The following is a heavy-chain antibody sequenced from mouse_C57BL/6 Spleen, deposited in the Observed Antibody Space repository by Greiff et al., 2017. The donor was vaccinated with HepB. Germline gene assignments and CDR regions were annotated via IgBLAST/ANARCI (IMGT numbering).Heavy chain of an antibody. Sequence: EVKLVESGGGLVKPGGSLKLPCAASGFTFSSYAMSWVRQTPEKRLEWVATISDGGSYTYYPDNVKGRFTISRDNAKNNLYLQMSHLKSEDTAMYYCPREITSYYFDYWGQGTTLTVSS. CDR2: ISDGGSYT. J-gene: IGHJ2*01. CDR1: GFTFSSYA. CDR3: PREITSYYFDY. V-gene: IGHV5-4*01. D-gene: IGHD1-1*01.